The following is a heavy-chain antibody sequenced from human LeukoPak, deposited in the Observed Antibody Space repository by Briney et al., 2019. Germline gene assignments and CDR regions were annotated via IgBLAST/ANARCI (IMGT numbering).Heavy chain of an antibody. J-gene: IGHJ4*02. CDR2: ISGSGLNT. CDR1: GFIFSTYG. V-gene: IGHV3-23*01. D-gene: IGHD3-10*01. CDR3: AKGGGYGSGTYSED. Sequence: GGSLRLSCAASGFIFSTYGMTWFRQAPGRGLEWVSGISGSGLNTYYADSVKGRFSSSRDNSKNMLYLQMNSLRAEDTAVYYCAKGGGYGSGTYSEDWGQGILVTVSS.